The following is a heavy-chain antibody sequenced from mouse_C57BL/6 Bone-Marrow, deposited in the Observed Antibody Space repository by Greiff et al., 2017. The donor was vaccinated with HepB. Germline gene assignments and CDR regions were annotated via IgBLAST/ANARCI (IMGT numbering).Heavy chain of an antibody. J-gene: IGHJ1*03. CDR3: ACYSYWYFDV. CDR2: IYPGDGDT. Sequence: QVQLKESGPELVKPGASVKISCKASGYAFSSSWMNWVKQRPGKGLEWIGRIYPGDGDTNYNGKFKGKATLTADKSSSTAYMQLSSLTSEDSAVYFCACYSYWYFDVWGTGTTVTVSS. V-gene: IGHV1-82*01. CDR1: GYAFSSSW. D-gene: IGHD2-12*01.